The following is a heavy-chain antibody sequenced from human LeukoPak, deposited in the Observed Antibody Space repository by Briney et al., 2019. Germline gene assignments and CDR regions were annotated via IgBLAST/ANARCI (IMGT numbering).Heavy chain of an antibody. CDR3: ARSRYTYDILTGSFSDLDY. Sequence: ASVKVSCKASGYTFTSYYMHWVRQAPGQGLEWMGIINPSGGSTSYAQKFQGRVTMTRDTSTSTVYMELSSLRSEDTAVYYCARSRYTYDILTGSFSDLDYWGQGTLVTVSS. CDR2: INPSGGST. CDR1: GYTFTSYY. V-gene: IGHV1-46*01. J-gene: IGHJ4*02. D-gene: IGHD3-9*01.